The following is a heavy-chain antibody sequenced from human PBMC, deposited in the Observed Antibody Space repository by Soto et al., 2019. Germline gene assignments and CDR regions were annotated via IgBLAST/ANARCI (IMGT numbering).Heavy chain of an antibody. CDR1: GYTCSSYG. CDR3: ARAFGSTDY. CDR2: ISGYNSIT. Sequence: QVQLVQSGAEVKKPGASVKVSCEASGYTCSSYGISWVRPAPGQGFEWMGWISGYNSITRYAQKFQGRVTMTTDTSTSTAYMELRSLRSDDTAVYYCARAFGSTDYWGQGTLVTVSS. J-gene: IGHJ4*02. D-gene: IGHD6-13*01. V-gene: IGHV1-18*01.